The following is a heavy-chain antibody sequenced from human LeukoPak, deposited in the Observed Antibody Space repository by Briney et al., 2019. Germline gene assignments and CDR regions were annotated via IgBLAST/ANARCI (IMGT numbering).Heavy chain of an antibody. CDR3: ARAYSETYGLGYYYMDV. Sequence: LTGGSLRLSCAASGFTFSSYGMTWVRQAPGKGLEWVSYISSSSSTIYYADSVKGRFTISRDNAKNSLYLQLNSLRAEDTAVYYCARAYSETYGLGYYYMDVWGKGTTVTISS. V-gene: IGHV3-48*01. J-gene: IGHJ6*03. CDR2: ISSSSSTI. CDR1: GFTFSSYG. D-gene: IGHD1-26*01.